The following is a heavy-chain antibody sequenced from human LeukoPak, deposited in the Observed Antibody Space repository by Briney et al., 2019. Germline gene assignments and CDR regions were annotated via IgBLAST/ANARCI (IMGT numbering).Heavy chain of an antibody. CDR2: ISSSSTYI. D-gene: IGHD3-22*01. V-gene: IGHV3-21*01. Sequence: PGGSLRLSCAAPGFTFSSYTMNWVRQAPGKGLEWVSSISSSSTYIYYADSVEGRFTISRDNAENSLFLEMNSLRAEDTAVYYCARDLGTTMITSLGYWGQGTLVTVSS. J-gene: IGHJ4*02. CDR1: GFTFSSYT. CDR3: ARDLGTTMITSLGY.